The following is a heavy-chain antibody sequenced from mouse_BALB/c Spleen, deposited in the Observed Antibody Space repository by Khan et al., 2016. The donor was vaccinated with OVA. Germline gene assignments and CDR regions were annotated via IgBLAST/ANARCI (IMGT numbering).Heavy chain of an antibody. D-gene: IGHD1-1*01. Sequence: EVQLQQSGPEVVKPGASVKMSCKASGYTFTSYVMHWVKQKPGQGLEWIGYIYPFNDATKFNETFNGKATLTSDKSSGTAYMELSSLTSADSAVYYCAPVGTYCVSFVYWGQGTLVTVSA. J-gene: IGHJ3*01. V-gene: IGHV1S136*01. CDR1: GYTFTSYV. CDR3: APVGTYCVSFVY. CDR2: IYPFNDAT.